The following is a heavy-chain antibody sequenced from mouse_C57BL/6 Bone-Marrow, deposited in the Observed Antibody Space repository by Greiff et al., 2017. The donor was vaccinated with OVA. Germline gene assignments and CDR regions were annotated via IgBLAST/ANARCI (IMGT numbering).Heavy chain of an antibody. J-gene: IGHJ1*03. CDR1: GYSITSDY. CDR3: ARYPPHYSNYDWYFDV. D-gene: IGHD2-5*01. V-gene: IGHV3-8*01. Sequence: VQLQQSGPGLAKPSQTLSLTCSVTGYSITSDYWNWIRKFPGNKLEYMGYISYSGSTYYNPSLKSRISITRDTSKNQYYLQLNSVTTEDTATYYCARYPPHYSNYDWYFDVWGTGTTVTVSS. CDR2: ISYSGST.